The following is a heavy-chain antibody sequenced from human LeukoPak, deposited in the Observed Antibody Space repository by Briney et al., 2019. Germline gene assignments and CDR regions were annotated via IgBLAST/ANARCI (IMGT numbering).Heavy chain of an antibody. J-gene: IGHJ4*02. Sequence: PSETLSLTCTVSGGSISSSSYYWGWIRQPPGKGLEWIGSIYYSGITYYNPSLKSRVTISVDTSKNQFSLKLSSVTAADTAVYYCARDRLAVAGTLTADYWGQGILVTVSS. D-gene: IGHD6-19*01. CDR2: IYYSGIT. CDR1: GGSISSSSYY. V-gene: IGHV4-39*07. CDR3: ARDRLAVAGTLTADY.